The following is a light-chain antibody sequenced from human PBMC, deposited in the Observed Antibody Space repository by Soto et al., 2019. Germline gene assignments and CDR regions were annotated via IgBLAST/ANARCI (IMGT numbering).Light chain of an antibody. CDR3: QVWDRSGDQPV. J-gene: IGLJ3*02. Sequence: SYELTQPPSVSVAPGQTARITCGGNNIGSESVHWYQQKPGQAPVLVVYDDSDRPSGIPERFSGSKSGNMAPLTISRVEAGDEADYYCQVWDRSGDQPVLGGGTKLTVL. CDR2: DDS. CDR1: NIGSES. V-gene: IGLV3-21*02.